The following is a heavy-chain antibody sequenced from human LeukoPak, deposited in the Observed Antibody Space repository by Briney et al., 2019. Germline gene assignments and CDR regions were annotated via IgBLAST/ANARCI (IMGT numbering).Heavy chain of an antibody. V-gene: IGHV4-59*01. Sequence: SETLSLTCTVSGASISSSYWGWIRQPPTKELEWVGYVYPSGYSNDNPSVRGRVTLSLDTSKNQFSLRLSSVTAADTAVYYCARAVSAHSDTMYYFDNWGQGTLVTDSS. CDR2: VYPSGYS. CDR3: ARAVSAHSDTMYYFDN. D-gene: IGHD2-21*02. CDR1: GASISSSY. J-gene: IGHJ4*02.